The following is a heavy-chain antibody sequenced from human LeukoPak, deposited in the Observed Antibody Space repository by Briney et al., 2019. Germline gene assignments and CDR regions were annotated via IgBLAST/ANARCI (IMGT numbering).Heavy chain of an antibody. CDR3: ARDPQAHQGIDY. CDR1: GGSFSGYY. CDR2: INHSGST. Sequence: SETLSLTCAVCGGSFSGYYWSWIRQPPGKGLEWIGEINHSGSTYYNPSLKSRVTISVDTSKNQFSLKLSSVTAADTAVYYCARDPQAHQGIDYWGQGTLVTVSS. J-gene: IGHJ4*02. V-gene: IGHV4-34*01.